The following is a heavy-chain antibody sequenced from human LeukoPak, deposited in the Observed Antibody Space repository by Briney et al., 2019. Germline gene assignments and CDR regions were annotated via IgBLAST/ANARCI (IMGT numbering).Heavy chain of an antibody. J-gene: IGHJ4*02. CDR1: GFTFTSSA. D-gene: IGHD4-17*01. Sequence: SVKVSCKASGFTFTSSAMQWVRQARGQRLEWIGWIVVGSGNTNYAQKFQEGVTITRDMSTSTAYMELSSLRSEDTAVYYCAATHHDYGSWDYFGYWGQGTLVTVSS. CDR2: IVVGSGNT. CDR3: AATHHDYGSWDYFGY. V-gene: IGHV1-58*02.